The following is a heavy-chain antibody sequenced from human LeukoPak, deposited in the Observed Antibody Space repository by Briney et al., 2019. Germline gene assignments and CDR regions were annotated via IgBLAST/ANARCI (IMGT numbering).Heavy chain of an antibody. Sequence: GESLKISCKGSGYNFISWVRQMPGKGLEWMGRINPSDSYATYSPSFQGQVTISADKSISTAYLQWSSLKASDTAMYYCARGYCRGGRCYYFDYRGQGTLVTVSS. CDR2: INPSDSYA. CDR3: ARGYCRGGRCYYFDY. V-gene: IGHV5-10-1*04. J-gene: IGHJ4*02. CDR1: GYNF. D-gene: IGHD2-15*01.